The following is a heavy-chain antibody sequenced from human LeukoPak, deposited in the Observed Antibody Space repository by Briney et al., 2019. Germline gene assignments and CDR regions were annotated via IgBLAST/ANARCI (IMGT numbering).Heavy chain of an antibody. CDR1: GFIFATSG. J-gene: IGHJ4*02. CDR2: SSA. V-gene: IGHV3-23*01. D-gene: IGHD5-24*01. Sequence: GGSLRLSCAASGFIFATSGMHWVRQAPGKGLEWLGSSAQHADSMKGRFTISRDNSNNTLFLQMNSLRAEDTAVYFCAKRDGRYFDSWGQGTLVSVS. CDR3: AKRDGRYFDS.